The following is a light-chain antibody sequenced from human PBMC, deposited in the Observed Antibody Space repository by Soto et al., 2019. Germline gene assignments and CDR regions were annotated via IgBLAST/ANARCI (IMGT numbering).Light chain of an antibody. CDR3: SSCTSSSTLDVV. V-gene: IGLV2-14*01. Sequence: QSALTQPASVSGSPGQSITISCTGTTSDIGDYKYVSWYQQHPDKAPKLIIYDATTRPSGVSNRFSGSKSGNTASLTISGLQAEDEADYYCSSCTSSSTLDVVFGGGTKLTVL. CDR2: DAT. CDR1: TSDIGDYKY. J-gene: IGLJ2*01.